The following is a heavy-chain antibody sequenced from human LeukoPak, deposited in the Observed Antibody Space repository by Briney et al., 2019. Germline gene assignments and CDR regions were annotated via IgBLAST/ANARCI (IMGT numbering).Heavy chain of an antibody. CDR1: GYSFTSFG. CDR3: ARVLSHCTNGLCYQYYFDY. D-gene: IGHD2-8*01. J-gene: IGHJ4*02. V-gene: IGHV1-2*02. Sequence: ASVKVSCKASGYSFTSFGISWVRQAPGQGLEWMGWIDPNSGGTNYAQKFQGRVTMARDTSISTAYMELSRLRSDDTAVYYCARVLSHCTNGLCYQYYFDYGGKGPLVTVPS. CDR2: IDPNSGGT.